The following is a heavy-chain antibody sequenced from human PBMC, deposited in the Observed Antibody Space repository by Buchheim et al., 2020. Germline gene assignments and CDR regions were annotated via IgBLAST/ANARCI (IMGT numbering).Heavy chain of an antibody. V-gene: IGHV4-34*01. CDR2: INHSGST. CDR1: SGSFSGYY. J-gene: IGHJ4*02. D-gene: IGHD5-24*01. CDR3: TRVVEMATRLDY. Sequence: QVQLQQWGAGLLKPSETLSLTCAVYSGSFSGYYWSWIRQPPGKGLEWIGEINHSGSTNYNPSLKSRVTISVDTSKNQFSLKLSSVTAADTAVYYCTRVVEMATRLDYWGQGTL.